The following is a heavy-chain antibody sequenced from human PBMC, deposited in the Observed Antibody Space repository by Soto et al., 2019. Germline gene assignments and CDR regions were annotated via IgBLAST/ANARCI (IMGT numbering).Heavy chain of an antibody. J-gene: IGHJ6*02. CDR2: MYNTGST. Sequence: QVRLQESGPGLVKPSETLSLTCTVSGGSISRYYWSWIRQPPGKGLEWIGYMYNTGSTIYNPSLKSRVTIAXDXSXNXLSLKLNSVTAADTAVYYCARDLWGYCGADCYPLDVWGQGTTVTVSS. CDR3: ARDLWGYCGADCYPLDV. CDR1: GGSISRYY. D-gene: IGHD2-21*02. V-gene: IGHV4-59*01.